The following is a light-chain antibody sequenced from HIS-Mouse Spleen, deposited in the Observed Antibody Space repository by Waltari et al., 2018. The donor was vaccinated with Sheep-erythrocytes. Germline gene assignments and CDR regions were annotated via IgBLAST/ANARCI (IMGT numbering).Light chain of an antibody. Sequence: YELTQPPSVSVSPGQTASITCSGDKLGDKYACWYQQKPGHSPVLVIYQDSKRPSGSPERFSGSNSGNTATLTISGTQAMDEADYYCQAWDSSTVVFGGGTKLTVL. CDR2: QDS. V-gene: IGLV3-1*01. CDR3: QAWDSSTVV. J-gene: IGLJ2*01. CDR1: KLGDKY.